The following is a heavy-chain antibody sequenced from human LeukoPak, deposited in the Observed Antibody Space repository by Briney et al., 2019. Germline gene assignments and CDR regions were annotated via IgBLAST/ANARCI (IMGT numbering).Heavy chain of an antibody. Sequence: ASVKVSFKASRGTFSSYAISWVRQAPGQGLEWLGGIIPIFGTANYAQKFQGRVTITTDESTSTAYMELSSLRSEDTAVYYCARSTSDYYGSSLRFDYWGQGTLVTVSS. V-gene: IGHV1-69*05. J-gene: IGHJ4*02. CDR1: RGTFSSYA. D-gene: IGHD3-10*01. CDR2: IIPIFGTA. CDR3: ARSTSDYYGSSLRFDY.